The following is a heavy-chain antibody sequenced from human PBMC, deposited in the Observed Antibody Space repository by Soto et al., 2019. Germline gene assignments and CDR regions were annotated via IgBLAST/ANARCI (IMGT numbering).Heavy chain of an antibody. J-gene: IGHJ6*03. D-gene: IGHD3-10*01. Sequence: ASVKVSCKASGGTFSSYTISWVRQAPGQGLEWMGRIIPILGIANYAQKFQGRVTITADKSTSTAYMELSSLRSEDMAVYYCARERITMVRGAKQYYYYMDVWGKGTTVTVS. CDR2: IIPILGIA. V-gene: IGHV1-69*04. CDR1: GGTFSSYT. CDR3: ARERITMVRGAKQYYYYMDV.